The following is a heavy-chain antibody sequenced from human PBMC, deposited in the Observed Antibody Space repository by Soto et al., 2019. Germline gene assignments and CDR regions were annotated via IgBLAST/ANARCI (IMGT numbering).Heavy chain of an antibody. D-gene: IGHD6-13*01. J-gene: IGHJ6*02. CDR2: IIPIFGTA. CDR3: ARDRYTIAAAGYYYYGMDV. Sequence: SVKVSCKASGGTFSSYAISWVRQAPGQGLEWMGGIIPIFGTANYAQKFQGRVTITADESTSTAYMELSSLRSEDTAVYYCARDRYTIAAAGYYYYGMDVWGQGTTVTVS. V-gene: IGHV1-69*13. CDR1: GGTFSSYA.